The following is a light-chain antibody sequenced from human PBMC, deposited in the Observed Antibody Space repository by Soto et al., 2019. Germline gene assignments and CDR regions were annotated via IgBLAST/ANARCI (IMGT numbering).Light chain of an antibody. CDR1: QSVSSN. CDR2: GAS. J-gene: IGKJ2*01. Sequence: EIVMTQSPAPLSVSPGERATLSCRASQSVSSNLAWYQQKPGQAPRLLIYGASTRATGIPVRFSGSGSGTEFTLTISSLQSEDVAVYYCHQYDDGPYTFGQGTKVDIK. V-gene: IGKV3-15*01. CDR3: HQYDDGPYT.